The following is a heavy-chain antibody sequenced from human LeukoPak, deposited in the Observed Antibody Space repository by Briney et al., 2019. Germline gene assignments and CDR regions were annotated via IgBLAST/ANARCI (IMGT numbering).Heavy chain of an antibody. J-gene: IGHJ4*02. CDR2: IYYSGST. CDR1: GGSISSYY. CDR3: ATSSIWLSFFDY. V-gene: IGHV4-59*08. D-gene: IGHD6-19*01. Sequence: SETLSLTCTVSGGSISSYYWSWIRQPPGKGLEWIAYIYYSGSTNYNPSLKSRVTISVDTSKNQFSLKLSSVTAADTAVYYCATSSIWLSFFDYWGQGTLVTVSS.